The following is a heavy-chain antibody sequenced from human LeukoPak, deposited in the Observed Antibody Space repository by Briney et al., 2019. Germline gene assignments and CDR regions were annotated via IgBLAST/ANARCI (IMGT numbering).Heavy chain of an antibody. D-gene: IGHD3-22*01. Sequence: GRSLRLSCAASGIAFSNPIMHWVRQAPGKGLEWVSAMSFDGFSKYYADSLKGRLSISRDDSKNTVYLQMNSLRLEDTAVHYCAREGHTSGYCGTFDVWGQGTTVVVSS. J-gene: IGHJ3*01. V-gene: IGHV3-30*04. CDR2: MSFDGFSK. CDR3: AREGHTSGYCGTFDV. CDR1: GIAFSNPI.